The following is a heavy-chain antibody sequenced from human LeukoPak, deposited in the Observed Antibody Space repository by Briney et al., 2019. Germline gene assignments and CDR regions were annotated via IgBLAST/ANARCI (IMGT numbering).Heavy chain of an antibody. Sequence: SETLSLTCAVYGGSLSGYFWTWIRQPPGKGPEWIEEMRQSGSTNSNPSLKSRVTVSVDTSKNQLSLKLSSVTAADTAVYYCARYLGGGIFDLWGQGTVVTVSA. CDR3: ARYLGGGIFDL. CDR1: GGSLSGYF. D-gene: IGHD3-16*01. CDR2: MRQSGST. V-gene: IGHV4-34*01. J-gene: IGHJ3*01.